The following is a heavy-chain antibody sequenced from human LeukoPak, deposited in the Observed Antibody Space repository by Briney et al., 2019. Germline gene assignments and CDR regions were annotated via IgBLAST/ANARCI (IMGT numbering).Heavy chain of an antibody. D-gene: IGHD3-10*01. V-gene: IGHV4-39*07. J-gene: IGHJ5*02. Sequence: SETLSLTCTVSGGSISSSSYYWSWIRQPPGKGLEWIGEINHSGSTNYNPSLKSRVTISVDTSKNQFSLKLSSVTAADMAVYYCATRLLLWFGEFLSWGQGTLVTVSS. CDR2: INHSGST. CDR3: ATRLLLWFGEFLS. CDR1: GGSISSSSYY.